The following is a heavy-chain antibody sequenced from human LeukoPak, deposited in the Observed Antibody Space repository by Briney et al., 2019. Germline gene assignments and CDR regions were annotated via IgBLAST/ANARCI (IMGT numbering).Heavy chain of an antibody. J-gene: IGHJ4*02. CDR2: INGSGDRT. V-gene: IGHV3-23*01. D-gene: IGHD1-26*01. CDR3: ARDLHWGASDY. CDR1: GFTFSSYA. Sequence: GGSLRLSCAASGFTFSSYAMSWVRQAPGKGLEWVSDINGSGDRTYYADSVKGRFTISRDNAKNTLYLQMNSLGVEDTAVYYCARDLHWGASDYWGQGTLVTVSS.